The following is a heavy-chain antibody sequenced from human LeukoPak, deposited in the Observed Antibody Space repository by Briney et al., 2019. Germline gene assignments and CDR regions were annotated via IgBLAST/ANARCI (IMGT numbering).Heavy chain of an antibody. CDR2: IFYTGRT. Sequence: SETLSLTPNVTGGSIINHYWSWIRQPPGKGLEWIGYIFYTGRTNYNPSLKSRVTISVDTSKNEFSLKLSSVTAADTAVYYCARRYSGSYSVFGVFDLWGQGTMVTVSS. CDR3: ARRYSGSYSVFGVFDL. V-gene: IGHV4-59*11. CDR1: GGSIINHY. D-gene: IGHD1-26*01. J-gene: IGHJ3*01.